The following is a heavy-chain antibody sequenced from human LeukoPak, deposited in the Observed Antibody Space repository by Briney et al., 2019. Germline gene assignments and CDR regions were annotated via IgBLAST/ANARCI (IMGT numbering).Heavy chain of an antibody. CDR3: ARGPPNWGYDY. D-gene: IGHD7-27*01. Sequence: ASVKVSCKASGYIFTSYDINWVRQATGQGPEWMGWMSPNSGNTGYAQKFQGRVTMTRSTSMGTAYMELSSLRSEDTAVYYCARGPPNWGYDYWGQGTLVTVSS. J-gene: IGHJ4*02. CDR2: MSPNSGNT. CDR1: GYIFTSYD. V-gene: IGHV1-8*01.